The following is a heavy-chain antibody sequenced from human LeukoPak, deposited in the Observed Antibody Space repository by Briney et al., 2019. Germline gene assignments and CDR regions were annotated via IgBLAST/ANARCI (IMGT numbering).Heavy chain of an antibody. J-gene: IGHJ4*02. CDR1: GVTFSSYW. CDR3: ARAYSGYEPFDY. V-gene: IGHV3-48*04. CDR2: ISSSGSTI. D-gene: IGHD5-12*01. Sequence: PGGSLRLSCEASGVTFSSYWMSWVRQAPGKGLEWVSYISSSGSTIYYADSVKGRFTISRDNAKNSLYLQMNSLRAEDTAVYYCARAYSGYEPFDYWGQGTLVTVSS.